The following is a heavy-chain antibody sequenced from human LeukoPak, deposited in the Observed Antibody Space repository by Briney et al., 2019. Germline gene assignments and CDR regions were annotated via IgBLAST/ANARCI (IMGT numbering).Heavy chain of an antibody. D-gene: IGHD6-13*01. V-gene: IGHV3-7*01. Sequence: GGSLRLSCAASGFTLSYHWMTWVRQAPGKGLGWVANIKNDGAVKNYVDSVKGRFTISRDNAKNSLYLQMNSLRAEDTAVYYCAKDSYSKGDFWGQGVLVTVSS. J-gene: IGHJ4*02. CDR3: AKDSYSKGDF. CDR2: IKNDGAVK. CDR1: GFTLSYHW.